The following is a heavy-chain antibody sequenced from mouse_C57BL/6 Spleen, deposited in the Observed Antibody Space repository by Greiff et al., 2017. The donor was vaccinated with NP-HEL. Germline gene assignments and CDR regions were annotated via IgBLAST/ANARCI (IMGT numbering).Heavy chain of an antibody. CDR1: GYSITSGYY. CDR2: ISYDGSN. D-gene: IGHD1-1*01. Sequence: EVQLQESGPGLVKPSQSLSLTCSVTGYSITSGYYWNWIRQFPGNKLEWMGYISYDGSNNYNPSLKNRISITRDTSKNQFFLKLNSVTTEDTATYYCARDYGSSWGQGTTLTVSS. CDR3: ARDYGSS. J-gene: IGHJ2*01. V-gene: IGHV3-6*01.